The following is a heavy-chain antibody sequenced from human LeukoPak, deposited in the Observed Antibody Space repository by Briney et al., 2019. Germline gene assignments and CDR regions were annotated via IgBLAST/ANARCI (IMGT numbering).Heavy chain of an antibody. CDR2: ISGSGGST. CDR1: GFTFSSYA. J-gene: IGHJ6*02. Sequence: GASLRLSCAASGFTFSSYAMSWVRQAPGKGLEWVSAISGSGGSTYYADSVKGRFTISRDNSKNTLYLQMNSLRAEDTAVYYCARDTRIAANYYYGMDVWGQGTTVTVSS. V-gene: IGHV3-23*01. D-gene: IGHD6-13*01. CDR3: ARDTRIAANYYYGMDV.